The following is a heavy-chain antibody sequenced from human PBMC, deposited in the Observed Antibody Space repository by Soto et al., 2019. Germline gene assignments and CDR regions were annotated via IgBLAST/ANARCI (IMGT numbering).Heavy chain of an antibody. Sequence: GGSLRLSCAASGFTFSSYWMSWVRQAPGKGLEWVANIKQDGSEKYYVDSVKGRFTISRDNAKNSLYLQMNSLRAEDTAVYYCARWGSFPGIAAAGTLIWGDYYYYGMDVWGQGTTVTVSS. CDR2: IKQDGSEK. V-gene: IGHV3-7*05. CDR1: GFTFSSYW. CDR3: ARWGSFPGIAAAGTLIWGDYYYYGMDV. J-gene: IGHJ6*02. D-gene: IGHD6-13*01.